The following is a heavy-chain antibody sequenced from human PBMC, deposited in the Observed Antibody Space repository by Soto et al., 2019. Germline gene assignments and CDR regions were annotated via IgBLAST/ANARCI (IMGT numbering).Heavy chain of an antibody. Sequence: GESLKISCQGSGYSFASYWIGWVRQMPGKDLEWMGIIYPGDSDTRYSPSFQGQVTISADRSLRTAYPQWTSLKASDTALYYCARTRSFTLGFYYDGMDVWGQGTTVTVSS. CDR3: ARTRSFTLGFYYDGMDV. D-gene: IGHD6-6*01. CDR1: GYSFASYW. J-gene: IGHJ6*02. V-gene: IGHV5-51*01. CDR2: IYPGDSDT.